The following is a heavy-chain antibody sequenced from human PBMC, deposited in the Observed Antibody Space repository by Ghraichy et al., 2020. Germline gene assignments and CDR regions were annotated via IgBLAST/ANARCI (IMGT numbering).Heavy chain of an antibody. CDR2: IRSKAFGGTT. V-gene: IGHV3-49*04. Sequence: GGSLRLSCTASGFTFGDYAMSWVRQAPGKGLEWVGFIRSKAFGGTTEYAASVKGRFTISRDDSKSIAYLQMNSLKTDDTAVYYCTTYAGGYRNFDYWGQGTLVTVSS. J-gene: IGHJ4*02. CDR3: TTYAGGYRNFDY. CDR1: GFTFGDYA. D-gene: IGHD5-12*01.